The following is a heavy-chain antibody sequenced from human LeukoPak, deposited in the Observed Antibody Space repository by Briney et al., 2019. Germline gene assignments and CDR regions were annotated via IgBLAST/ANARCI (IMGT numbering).Heavy chain of an antibody. V-gene: IGHV3-23*01. D-gene: IGHD2/OR15-2a*01. J-gene: IGHJ4*02. Sequence: GGSLRLSCAASGFTFNTYAMSWVRQAPGKGLDWVSIIGGSGDSTNYADSVKGRFTISRDNSKNMLYLQTHSLRVEDTAVYYCAKGKGTSSSSIDWWGQGTLVTVSS. CDR3: AKGKGTSSSSIDW. CDR1: GFTFNTYA. CDR2: IGGSGDST.